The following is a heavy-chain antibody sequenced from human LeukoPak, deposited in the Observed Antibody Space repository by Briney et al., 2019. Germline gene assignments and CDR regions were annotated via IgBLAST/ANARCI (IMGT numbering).Heavy chain of an antibody. D-gene: IGHD6-13*01. CDR1: GYTFTSYD. CDR3: ARDFSWPNLWLWFDP. CDR2: MNPNSGNT. Sequence: ASVTVSCKASGYTFTSYDINWVRQATGQGLEWMGWMNPNSGNTGYAQKFQGRVTMTRNTSISTAYMELSSLRSEDTAVDYCARDFSWPNLWLWFDPWGQGTLVTVSS. V-gene: IGHV1-8*01. J-gene: IGHJ5*02.